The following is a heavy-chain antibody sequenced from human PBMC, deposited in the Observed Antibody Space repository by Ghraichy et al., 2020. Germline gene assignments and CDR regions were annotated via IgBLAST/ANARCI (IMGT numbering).Heavy chain of an antibody. CDR1: GFTFNRYT. CDR3: ARDDCGGDCLGSYYFAH. J-gene: IGHJ4*02. D-gene: IGHD2-21*02. Sequence: GGSLRLSCVGSGFTFNRYTLNWVCQAPGKGLEWVSSISGSGSYVFYGHSVRGRFTISRDDAKNLVFLQMSGLREEDTAVYYCARDDCGGDCLGSYYFAHWGQGALVSVSS. V-gene: IGHV3-21*01. CDR2: ISGSGSYV.